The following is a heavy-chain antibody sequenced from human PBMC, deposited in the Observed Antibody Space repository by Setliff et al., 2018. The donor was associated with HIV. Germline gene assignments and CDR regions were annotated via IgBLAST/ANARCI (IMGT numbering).Heavy chain of an antibody. V-gene: IGHV4-39*07. CDR2: IYYSGST. Sequence: NPSETLSLTCTVSGGSISNSSYYWGWIRQPPGKGLEWIGSIYYSGSTYYNPSLKSRVTISVDTSKNQFSLKLSSVTAADSAVYYCARIVATITCYDYWGQGTLVTVS. CDR3: ARIVATITCYDY. CDR1: GGSISNSSYY. D-gene: IGHD5-12*01. J-gene: IGHJ4*02.